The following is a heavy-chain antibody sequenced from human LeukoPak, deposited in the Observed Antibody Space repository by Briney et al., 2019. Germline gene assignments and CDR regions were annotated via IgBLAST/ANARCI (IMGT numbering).Heavy chain of an antibody. CDR1: GYTFTDYA. Sequence: VSVKVSCKASGYTFTDYAISWVRQAPGQGLEWMGWISAYNGDTMYAQNIQGRVTMTTDTSTNTAYMELGSLRSDDTAVYYCARERVRYYDSSGYLAYWGQGTLVTVSS. J-gene: IGHJ4*02. D-gene: IGHD3-22*01. CDR2: ISAYNGDT. V-gene: IGHV1-18*01. CDR3: ARERVRYYDSSGYLAY.